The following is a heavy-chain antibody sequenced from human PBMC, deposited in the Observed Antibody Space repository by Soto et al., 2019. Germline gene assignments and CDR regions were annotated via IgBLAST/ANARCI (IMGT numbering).Heavy chain of an antibody. V-gene: IGHV3-30-3*01. CDR3: ARDLTDTAMVTGMDV. D-gene: IGHD5-18*01. CDR2: ISYDGSNK. Sequence: QVQLVESGGGVVQPGRSLRLSCAASGFTFSSYAMYWVRQAPGKGLEWVAVISYDGSNKYYADSVKGRFTISRDNSKNTLYLQMNSLRAEDTAVYYCARDLTDTAMVTGMDVWGQGTTVTVSS. CDR1: GFTFSSYA. J-gene: IGHJ6*02.